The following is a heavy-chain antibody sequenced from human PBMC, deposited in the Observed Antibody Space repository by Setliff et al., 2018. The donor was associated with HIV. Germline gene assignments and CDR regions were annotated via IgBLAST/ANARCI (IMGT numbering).Heavy chain of an antibody. V-gene: IGHV3-64*04. D-gene: IGHD3-22*01. J-gene: IGHJ4*02. Sequence: GGSLRLSCAASGFTFSSYTMNWIRQAPGKGPEWISWISSSGEYADYADSVRGRFTISSDTSKNTLFLQINSLRPEDTAVYYCAKASYYYDSSGYVDYWGQGTLVTVSS. CDR2: ISSSGEYA. CDR1: GFTFSSYT. CDR3: AKASYYYDSSGYVDY.